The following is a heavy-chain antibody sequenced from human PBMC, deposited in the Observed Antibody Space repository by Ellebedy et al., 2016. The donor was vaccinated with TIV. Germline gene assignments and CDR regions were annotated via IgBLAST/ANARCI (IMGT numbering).Heavy chain of an antibody. CDR3: ARDRDIRSSSDFQH. CDR2: IGTDMGNT. CDR1: GYTFTDSG. V-gene: IGHV1-18*04. Sequence: AASVKVSCKASGYTFTDSGITWLRQAPGQGLEWMGWIGTDMGNTNYAQKFRGRVTMTTEQSTTTGYMELRSLRSDDTALYYCARDRDIRSSSDFQHWGQGTLVTVSS. J-gene: IGHJ1*01. D-gene: IGHD6-6*01.